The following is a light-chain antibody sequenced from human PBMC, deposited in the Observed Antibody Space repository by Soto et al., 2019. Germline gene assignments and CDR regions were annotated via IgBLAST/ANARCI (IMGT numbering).Light chain of an antibody. J-gene: IGLJ2*01. Sequence: QSALTQPASVSGSPGQSITISCTGTSSDVGGYNFVSWYQQHPGKAPKLMIYDVTNRPSGVSNRFSGSKSGNTASLTISRLQAEDEADYYCSSYTTRNTLVFGGGTKRTVL. V-gene: IGLV2-14*03. CDR2: DVT. CDR3: SSYTTRNTLV. CDR1: SSDVGGYNF.